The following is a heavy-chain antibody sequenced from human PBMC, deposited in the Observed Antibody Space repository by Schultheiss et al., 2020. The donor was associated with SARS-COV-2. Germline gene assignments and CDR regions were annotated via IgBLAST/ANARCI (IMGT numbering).Heavy chain of an antibody. V-gene: IGHV4-30-4*08. J-gene: IGHJ4*02. Sequence: SETLSLTCTVSGGSISSGGYYWSWIRQHPGKGLEWIGYIYYSGSTYYNPSLKSRVTISVDTSKNQFSLKLSSVTAADTAVYYCACANLVATTFDYWGQGTLVTVSS. CDR2: IYYSGST. D-gene: IGHD5-12*01. CDR3: ACANLVATTFDY. CDR1: GGSISSGGYY.